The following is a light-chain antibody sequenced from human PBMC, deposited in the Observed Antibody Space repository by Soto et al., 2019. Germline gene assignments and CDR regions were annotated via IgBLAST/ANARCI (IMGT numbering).Light chain of an antibody. J-gene: IGLJ2*01. V-gene: IGLV2-14*01. CDR2: EVS. Sequence: QSALTQPASVSGSPGQSITISCTGTSSDVGGYKFVSWYQQHPGKAPKLIIYEVSNRPSGVSNRFSGSKSGNTASLTISGLQAEDEADYYCSSYTRSSSAVFGGGTKLTVL. CDR1: SSDVGGYKF. CDR3: SSYTRSSSAV.